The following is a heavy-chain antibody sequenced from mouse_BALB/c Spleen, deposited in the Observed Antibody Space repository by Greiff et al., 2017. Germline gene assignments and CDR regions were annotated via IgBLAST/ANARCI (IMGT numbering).Heavy chain of an antibody. CDR1: GFTFSSYT. V-gene: IGHV5-6-4*01. CDR3: TRDYYGSSPAWFAY. D-gene: IGHD1-1*01. J-gene: IGHJ3*01. Sequence: EVQLQESGGGLVKPGGSLKLSCAASGFTFSSYTMSWVRQTPEKRLEWVATISSGGSYTYYPDSVKGRFTISRDNAKNTLYLQRSSLKSEDTAMYYCTRDYYGSSPAWFAYWGQGTLVTVSA. CDR2: ISSGGSYT.